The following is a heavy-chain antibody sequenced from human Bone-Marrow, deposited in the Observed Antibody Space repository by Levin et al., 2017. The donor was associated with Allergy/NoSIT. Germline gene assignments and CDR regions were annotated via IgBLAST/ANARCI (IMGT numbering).Heavy chain of an antibody. CDR1: GFTFSSYA. J-gene: IGHJ6*03. CDR2: ISGSADST. Sequence: GESLKISCAASGFTFSSYAMSWVRQAPGKGLEWVSTISGSADSTYYADSVKGRFTISRDNSKNTLYLQMNSLRAEDTAVYYCARHPSGYSYYYMDVWGSGTTVTVSS. V-gene: IGHV3-23*01. D-gene: IGHD1-1*01. CDR3: ARHPSGYSYYYMDV.